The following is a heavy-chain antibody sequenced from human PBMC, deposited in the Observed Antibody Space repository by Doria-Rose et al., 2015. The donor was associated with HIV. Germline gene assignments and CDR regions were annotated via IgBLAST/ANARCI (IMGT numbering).Heavy chain of an antibody. CDR1: GVSLSSPGMG. D-gene: IGHD6-13*01. V-gene: IGHV2-26*01. CDR3: ARIKSSRWYHKYYFDF. J-gene: IGHJ4*02. CDR2: IFSDDER. Sequence: QESGPVLVKPTETLTLTCTVSGVSLSSPGMGVSWIRQPPGKALEWLANIFSDDERYYKTSLKSRLTISRGTSKSQVVLTMTDMDPVDTATYYCARIKSSRWYHKYYFDFWGQGTLAIVSA.